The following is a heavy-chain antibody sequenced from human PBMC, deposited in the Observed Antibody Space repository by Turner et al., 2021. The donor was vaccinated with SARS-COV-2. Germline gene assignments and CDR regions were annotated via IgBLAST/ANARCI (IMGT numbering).Heavy chain of an antibody. D-gene: IGHD3-10*01. CDR1: DGSISSSSYY. Sequence: QLQLQESGPGLVKPSETLSLTCTVSDGSISSSSYYWGWIRQPPGKGLEWIGSIYYNGSPYYNPALKSRGPITVNTSKNQFSLKLSSVAAADTAVYYCARLVRRAEYYFDYWGQGTLVTVSS. V-gene: IGHV4-39*01. J-gene: IGHJ4*02. CDR3: ARLVRRAEYYFDY. CDR2: IYYNGSP.